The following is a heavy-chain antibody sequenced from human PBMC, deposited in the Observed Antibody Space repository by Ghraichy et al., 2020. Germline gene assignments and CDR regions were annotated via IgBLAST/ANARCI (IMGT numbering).Heavy chain of an antibody. Sequence: GGSLRLSCAASGFTFSSYWMSWVRQAPGKGLEWVANIKQDGSEKYYVDSVKGRFTISRDNAKNSLYLQMNSLRAEDTAVYYCARGKAIAVAGTFDYWGQGTLVIVSS. V-gene: IGHV3-7*03. D-gene: IGHD6-19*01. CDR1: GFTFSSYW. CDR3: ARGKAIAVAGTFDY. CDR2: IKQDGSEK. J-gene: IGHJ4*02.